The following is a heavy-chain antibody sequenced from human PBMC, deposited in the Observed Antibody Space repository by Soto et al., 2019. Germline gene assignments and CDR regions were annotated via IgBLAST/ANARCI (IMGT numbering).Heavy chain of an antibody. CDR1: GGTFSSYA. J-gene: IGHJ4*02. CDR2: IIPIFGTA. D-gene: IGHD3-16*02. CDR3: ARGSYDYVWGSYRSFDY. Sequence: ASVKVSCKASGGTFSSYAISWVRQAPGQGLEWMGGIIPIFGTANYAQKFQGRVTITADESTSTAYMELSSLRSEDTAVYYCARGSYDYVWGSYRSFDYWCQGTLVTVFS. V-gene: IGHV1-69*13.